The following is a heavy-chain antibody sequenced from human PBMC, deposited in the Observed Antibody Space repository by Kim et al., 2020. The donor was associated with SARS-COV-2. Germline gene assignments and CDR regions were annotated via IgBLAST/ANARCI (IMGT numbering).Heavy chain of an antibody. CDR2: IYYSGST. V-gene: IGHV4-30-4*01. CDR1: GGSISSGDYY. D-gene: IGHD6-13*01. J-gene: IGHJ5*02. CDR3: AREVRYSSSWYKLRGSSPNWFDP. Sequence: SETLSLTCTVSGGSISSGDYYWSWIRQPPGKGLEWIGYIYYSGSTYYNPSLKSRVTISVDTSKNQFSLKLSSVTAADTAVYYCAREVRYSSSWYKLRGSSPNWFDPWGQGTLVTVSS.